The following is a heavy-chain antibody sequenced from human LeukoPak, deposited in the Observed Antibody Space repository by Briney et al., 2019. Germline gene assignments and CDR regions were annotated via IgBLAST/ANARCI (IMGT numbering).Heavy chain of an antibody. J-gene: IGHJ4*02. Sequence: SETLSLTCTVSGGSISSSSYYWGWIRQPPGKGLEWIGSIYYSGSTYYNPSLKSRVTMSLDTSWNQFSLKLSSVTAADTAVYYCARYGYCSGGSCYPRGWYFDYWGQGTLVTVSS. CDR3: ARYGYCSGGSCYPRGWYFDY. D-gene: IGHD2-15*01. CDR2: IYYSGST. V-gene: IGHV4-39*07. CDR1: GGSISSSSYY.